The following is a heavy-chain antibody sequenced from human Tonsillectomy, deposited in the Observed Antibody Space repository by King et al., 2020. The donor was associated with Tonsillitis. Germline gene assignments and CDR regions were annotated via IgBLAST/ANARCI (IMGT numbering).Heavy chain of an antibody. D-gene: IGHD2-8*01. V-gene: IGHV4-61*02. CDR1: GGSISSGSYY. Sequence: QLQESGTGLVKPSQTLSLTCTVSGGSISSGSYYWSWIRQPAGKGLEWIGRIYTSGSTNYNPSLKSRVTISVDTSKNQFSLKLSSVTAADTAVYYCARDRVGYCTNGVCYSYWYFDLWGRGTLVTVSS. J-gene: IGHJ2*01. CDR3: ARDRVGYCTNGVCYSYWYFDL. CDR2: IYTSGST.